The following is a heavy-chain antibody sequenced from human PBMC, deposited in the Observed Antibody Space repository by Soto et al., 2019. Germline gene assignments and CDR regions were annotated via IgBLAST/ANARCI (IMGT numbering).Heavy chain of an antibody. CDR1: GGSISSSNW. J-gene: IGHJ6*02. CDR3: ARGSTYYDFWSGYYPYYYGMDV. CDR2: IYHSGST. D-gene: IGHD3-3*01. Sequence: PSETLSLTCAVSGGSISSSNWWSWVRQPPGKGLEWIGEIYHSGSTNYNPSLKSRVTISVDKSKNQFSLKLSSVTAADTAVYYCARGSTYYDFWSGYYPYYYGMDVWGQGTTVTVS. V-gene: IGHV4-4*02.